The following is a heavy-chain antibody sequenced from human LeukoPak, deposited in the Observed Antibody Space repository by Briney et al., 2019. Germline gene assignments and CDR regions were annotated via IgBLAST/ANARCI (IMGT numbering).Heavy chain of an antibody. V-gene: IGHV1-69*13. Sequence: SVKVSCKASGGTFSSYAISWVRQAPGQGLEWMGGIIPIFGTANYAQKFQGRVTITADESTSTAYMGLSSLRSEDTAVYYCARDRRPYDSSGYYYFDYWGQGTLVTVSS. CDR2: IIPIFGTA. CDR1: GGTFSSYA. D-gene: IGHD3-22*01. J-gene: IGHJ4*02. CDR3: ARDRRPYDSSGYYYFDY.